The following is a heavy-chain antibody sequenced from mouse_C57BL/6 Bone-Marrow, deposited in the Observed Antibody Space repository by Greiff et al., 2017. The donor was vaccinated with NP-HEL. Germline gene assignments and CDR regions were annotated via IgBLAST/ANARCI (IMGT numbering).Heavy chain of an antibody. CDR1: GFSFNTYA. CDR2: IRSKSNNYAT. J-gene: IGHJ1*03. Sequence: EVKLVESGGGLVQPKGSLKLSCAASGFSFNTYAMNWVRQAPGKGLEWVARIRSKSNNYATYYADSEKDRFTISRDESESMVYLQMNNLKTEDTAMYYWVRDEEGYGNYGDYDVWGTVTTVTVSS. CDR3: VRDEEGYGNYGDYDV. V-gene: IGHV10-1*01. D-gene: IGHD2-10*02.